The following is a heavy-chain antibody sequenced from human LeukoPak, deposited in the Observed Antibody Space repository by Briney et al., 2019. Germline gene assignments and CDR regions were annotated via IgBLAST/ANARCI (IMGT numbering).Heavy chain of an antibody. CDR1: GITFSTYA. D-gene: IGHD5-12*01. J-gene: IGHJ4*02. V-gene: IGHV3-23*01. CDR3: VQSSPTIDY. Sequence: PGGSLRLSCAASGITFSTYAMTWVRQAPGKGLEWVSGISGSSGRTYYADSVKGRFTISRDNSKNTLYLQMNSLRAEDTAVYYCVQSSPTIDYWGQGTLVTVSS. CDR2: ISGSSGRT.